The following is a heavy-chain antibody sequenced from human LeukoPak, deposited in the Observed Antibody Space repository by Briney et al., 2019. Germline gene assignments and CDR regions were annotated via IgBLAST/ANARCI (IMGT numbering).Heavy chain of an antibody. CDR3: ARDSFGTYYFDY. J-gene: IGHJ4*02. CDR2: ISYDGSSK. CDR1: GFTFSTYA. D-gene: IGHD3-10*01. V-gene: IGHV3-30*14. Sequence: GGSLRLSCAASGFTFSTYAMHWVRQAPGKGLEWVAVISYDGSSKYYADSVKGRFTISRDNSKNTLYLQMNSLRAKDTAVYYCARDSFGTYYFDYWGQGTLVTVSS.